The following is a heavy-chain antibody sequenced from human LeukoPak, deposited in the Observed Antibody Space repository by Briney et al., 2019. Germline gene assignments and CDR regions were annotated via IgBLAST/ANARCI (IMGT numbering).Heavy chain of an antibody. D-gene: IGHD6-13*01. V-gene: IGHV1-8*01. J-gene: IGHJ6*03. CDR3: ARHVIAAAGTDYYYMDV. Sequence: ASVKVSCKASGYTFTSYDINWVRQATGQGLEWMGWMNPNSGNTGYAQKFQGRVTMTRNTSISTAYMELSSLKASDTAMYYCARHVIAAAGTDYYYMDVWGKGTTVTISS. CDR1: GYTFTSYD. CDR2: MNPNSGNT.